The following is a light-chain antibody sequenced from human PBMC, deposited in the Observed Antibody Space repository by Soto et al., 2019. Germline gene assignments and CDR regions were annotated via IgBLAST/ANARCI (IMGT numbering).Light chain of an antibody. CDR2: GAS. J-gene: IGKJ2*01. CDR3: QQYGSPVT. V-gene: IGKV3-20*01. CDR1: QSVSSSY. Sequence: EIVLTQSPGTLSLSPGERATLSCRASQSVSSSYLAWYQQKPGRAPRLLIYGASNRATGIPDRFSGSGSGTDFTLTISRLEPEDFAVYYCQQYGSPVTFGQGTKLEIK.